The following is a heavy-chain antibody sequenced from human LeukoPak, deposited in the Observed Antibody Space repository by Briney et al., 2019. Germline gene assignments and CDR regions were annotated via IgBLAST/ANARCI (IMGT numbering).Heavy chain of an antibody. CDR2: ISDSGDST. D-gene: IGHD6-19*01. Sequence: GGSLRLSCEGSGFTFSSYSMIWVRQAPGKGLEWVSAISDSGDSTYYADSVKDRFTISRDNSKNTLYLQMNSLRAEDTAIYYCAKDRYTGGWYSVDYWGQGTLVTLSS. V-gene: IGHV3-23*01. CDR1: GFTFSSYS. J-gene: IGHJ4*02. CDR3: AKDRYTGGWYSVDY.